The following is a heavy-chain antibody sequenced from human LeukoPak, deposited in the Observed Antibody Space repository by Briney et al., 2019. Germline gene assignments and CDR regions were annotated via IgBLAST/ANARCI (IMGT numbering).Heavy chain of an antibody. CDR2: IYTSGST. Sequence: SETLSLTCTVSGGSISSYYWSWIRQPAGKGLEWIGRIYTSGSTNYNPSLKSRVTMSVDTSKNQFSLKLSSVTAADTAVYYCARDSVDTATGYWYFDLWGRGTLVTVSS. V-gene: IGHV4-4*07. CDR3: ARDSVDTATGYWYFDL. D-gene: IGHD2-15*01. J-gene: IGHJ2*01. CDR1: GGSISSYY.